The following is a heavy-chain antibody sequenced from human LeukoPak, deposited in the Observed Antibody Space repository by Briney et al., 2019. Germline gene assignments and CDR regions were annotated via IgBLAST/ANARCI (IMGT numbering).Heavy chain of an antibody. CDR1: GGSFSGYY. V-gene: IGHV4-34*01. D-gene: IGHD3-3*01. CDR3: ARAFRSTYFDY. J-gene: IGHJ4*02. Sequence: SETLSLTCAVYGGSFSGYYWSWIRQPPGKGLEWIGEINHSGSTNYNPSLKSRVTISVDTSKNQFSLKLSSVTAADTAVYCCARAFRSTYFDYWGQGTLVTVSS. CDR2: INHSGST.